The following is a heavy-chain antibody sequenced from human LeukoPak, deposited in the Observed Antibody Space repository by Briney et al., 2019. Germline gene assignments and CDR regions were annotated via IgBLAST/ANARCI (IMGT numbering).Heavy chain of an antibody. Sequence: PGGSLRLSCAASGFTFSSYNMNWVRQTPGKGLEWVSAISGSGGSTYYADSVKGRFTISRDNSKNTLYLQMNSLRAEDTAVYYCAKDLAKITMVRGVKPLFDYWGQGTLVTVSS. V-gene: IGHV3-23*01. CDR1: GFTFSSYN. CDR3: AKDLAKITMVRGVKPLFDY. CDR2: ISGSGGST. J-gene: IGHJ4*02. D-gene: IGHD3-10*01.